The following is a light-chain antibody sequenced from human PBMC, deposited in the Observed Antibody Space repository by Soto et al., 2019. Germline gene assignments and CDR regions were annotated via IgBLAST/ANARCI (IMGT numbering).Light chain of an antibody. V-gene: IGKV3-11*01. CDR1: QSRNNH. J-gene: IGKJ1*01. Sequence: EIVLTQSPATLSLSPGETATLSCRASQSRNNHLACYQQKPGQAPSLLICDSFNRAIGIPDRFSGSGAGTDFTLTISSLDSEDFAVYYFQQRGSLPSTFGQGTHVDI. CDR2: DSF. CDR3: QQRGSLPST.